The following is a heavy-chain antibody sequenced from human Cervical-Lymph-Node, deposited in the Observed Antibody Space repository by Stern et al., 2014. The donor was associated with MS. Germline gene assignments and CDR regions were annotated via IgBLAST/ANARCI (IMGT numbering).Heavy chain of an antibody. CDR1: GFTFSYYD. Sequence: EVHLVESGGDLVKPGGSLRLSCEASGFTFSYYDMNWVRQAPGKGLEWVSSITSGSAYLYYADSVMGRFTISRDNAKNSLYLQMNSLRAEDTAVYYCARQDGYNLDYWGRGTLVTVSS. D-gene: IGHD5-24*01. CDR2: ITSGSAYL. CDR3: ARQDGYNLDY. J-gene: IGHJ4*02. V-gene: IGHV3-21*01.